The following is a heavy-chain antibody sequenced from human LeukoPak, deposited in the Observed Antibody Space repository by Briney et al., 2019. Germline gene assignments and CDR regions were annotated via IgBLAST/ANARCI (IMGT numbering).Heavy chain of an antibody. CDR1: GGSIRGYY. Sequence: PSETLSLTCTVSGGSIRGYYWSWVRQPPGKGLEWIAYIYYSGSTNYNPSLKSRVTISLDTSKNQFSLKLSSVTAADTAVYYCAVGATHYYMDVWGEGTTATVSS. CDR2: IYYSGST. V-gene: IGHV4-59*08. D-gene: IGHD3-16*01. J-gene: IGHJ6*03. CDR3: AVGATHYYMDV.